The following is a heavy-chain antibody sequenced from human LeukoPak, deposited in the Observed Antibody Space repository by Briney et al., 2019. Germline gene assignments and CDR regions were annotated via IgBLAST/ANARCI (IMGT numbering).Heavy chain of an antibody. V-gene: IGHV4-38-2*02. CDR3: ASGDYYYDSSGYFIGAFDI. D-gene: IGHD3-22*01. CDR1: GYSISSGYY. Sequence: SETLSLTCTVSGYSISSGYYWGWIRQPPGKGLEWIGSIYHSGSTYYNPSLKSRVTISVDTSKNQFSLKLSSVTAADTAVYYCASGDYYYDSSGYFIGAFDIWGQGTMVTVSS. CDR2: IYHSGST. J-gene: IGHJ3*02.